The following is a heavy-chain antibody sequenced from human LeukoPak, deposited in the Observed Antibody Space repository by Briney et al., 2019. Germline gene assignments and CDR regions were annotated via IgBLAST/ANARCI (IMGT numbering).Heavy chain of an antibody. CDR2: IYYSGST. V-gene: IGHV4-59*12. D-gene: IGHD6-19*01. CDR3: ARVVGGYSSGWYGPGFWFDP. Sequence: SETLSLTCTVSGRSISSYYWSWIRQPPGKGLEWIGSIYYSGSTYYNPSLKSRVTISVDTSKNQFSLKLSSVTAADTAVYYCARVVGGYSSGWYGPGFWFDPWGQGTLVTVSS. CDR1: GRSISSYY. J-gene: IGHJ5*02.